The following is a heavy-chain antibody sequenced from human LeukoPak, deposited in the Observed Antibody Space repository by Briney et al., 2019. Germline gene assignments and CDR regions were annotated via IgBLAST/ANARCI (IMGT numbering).Heavy chain of an antibody. CDR2: IVVGSGNT. CDR1: GFTFTSSA. V-gene: IGHV1-58*02. Sequence: SVKVSCKASGFTFTSSAMQWVRQARGQRLGWIGWIVVGSGNTNYAQKFQERVTITRDMSTSTAYMELSSLRSEDTAVYYCAADPSGDYVNYMDVWGKGTTVTVSS. D-gene: IGHD4-17*01. CDR3: AADPSGDYVNYMDV. J-gene: IGHJ6*03.